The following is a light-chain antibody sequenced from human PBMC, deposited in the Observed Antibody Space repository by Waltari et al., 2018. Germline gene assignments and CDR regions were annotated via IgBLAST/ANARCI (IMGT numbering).Light chain of an antibody. V-gene: IGKV3-11*01. CDR2: DAS. Sequence: EIVLTQSPATLSLSPGERATLSCRASQSVSSYLAWYQQKPGQAPRLLIYDASNRATGIPARFSVSGSGTDFTLTISSLEPEDFAVYYCQQRSNGPYTFGQGTKLEIK. CDR3: QQRSNGPYT. J-gene: IGKJ2*01. CDR1: QSVSSY.